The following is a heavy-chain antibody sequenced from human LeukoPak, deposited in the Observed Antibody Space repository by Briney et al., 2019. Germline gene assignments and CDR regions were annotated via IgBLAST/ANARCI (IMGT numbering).Heavy chain of an antibody. CDR3: ARPLDTTFFNAFDI. D-gene: IGHD3-3*01. V-gene: IGHV4-39*01. CDR2: IYYRGRT. CDR1: GASISSSTYH. Sequence: PSETLSLTCNVSGASISSSTYHWGWIRQPPGKGLEWIASIYYRGRTYYNPSLKSRLTISVDTSKNQFSLKLTSATAADTAVYYCARPLDTTFFNAFDIWGQGTMVTVSS. J-gene: IGHJ3*02.